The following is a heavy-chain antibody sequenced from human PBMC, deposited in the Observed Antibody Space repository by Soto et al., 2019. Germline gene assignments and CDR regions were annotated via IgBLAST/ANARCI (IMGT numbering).Heavy chain of an antibody. CDR1: GFSLTTTRMG. CDR3: AHAGDFDLLSFDR. J-gene: IGHJ4*02. D-gene: IGHD2-15*01. CDR2: IYWDDDK. Sequence: TLSLTRAFSGFSLTTTRMGVAWIRQPPGKALEWLALIYWDDDKRYSPSLKNRLTVSKDTSTNRVVLTITNISPDDTGTYFCAHAGDFDLLSFDRWGPGTLVTVSS. V-gene: IGHV2-5*02.